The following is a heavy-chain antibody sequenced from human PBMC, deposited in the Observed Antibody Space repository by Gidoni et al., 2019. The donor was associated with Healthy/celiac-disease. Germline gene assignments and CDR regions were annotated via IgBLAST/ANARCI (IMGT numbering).Heavy chain of an antibody. J-gene: IGHJ4*02. Sequence: EVQLVESGGGLVQPGGSLRLSCAASGFTVSSYEMNWVRQAPGKGLEWVSYISSSGSTIYYADSVKGRFTISRDNAKNSLYLQMTSLRAEDTAVYYCARVEHAWPWSVVGYWGQGTLVTVSS. D-gene: IGHD2-21*01. CDR3: ARVEHAWPWSVVGY. V-gene: IGHV3-48*03. CDR1: GFTVSSYE. CDR2: ISSSGSTI.